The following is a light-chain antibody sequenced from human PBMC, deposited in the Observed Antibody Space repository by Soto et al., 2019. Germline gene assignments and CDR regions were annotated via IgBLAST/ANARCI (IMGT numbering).Light chain of an antibody. V-gene: IGKV3-11*01. CDR3: QQRRYWPVT. Sequence: EIVLTQSPAILSMSPGERATLSCRASQSVSSYFAWYQQKPGQAPRLLIYDASNRATGVPARFSGSGSGTDFTLTLSSLEPEDFAIYYCQQRRYWPVTFGQVTKVEIK. J-gene: IGKJ1*01. CDR2: DAS. CDR1: QSVSSY.